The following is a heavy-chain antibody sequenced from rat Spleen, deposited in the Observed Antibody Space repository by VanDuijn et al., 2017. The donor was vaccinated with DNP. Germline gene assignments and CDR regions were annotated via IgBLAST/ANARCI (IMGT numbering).Heavy chain of an antibody. CDR1: GFIFSNYY. J-gene: IGHJ2*01. CDR2: ISTGGGNT. CDR3: ASWAPIAPLSTSNY. D-gene: IGHD1-2*01. V-gene: IGHV5-25*01. Sequence: EVQLVESGGGSVQPGRSMKLSCATSGFIFSNYYMAWVRQAPTKGLEWVASISTGGGNTYYRGSVKGRFTISRDNAENTVYLQMSSLRSEDTATYYCASWAPIAPLSTSNYWGQGVMVTVSS.